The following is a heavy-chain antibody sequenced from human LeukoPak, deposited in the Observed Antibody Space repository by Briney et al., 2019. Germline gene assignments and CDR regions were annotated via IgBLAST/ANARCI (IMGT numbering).Heavy chain of an antibody. D-gene: IGHD3-10*01. CDR1: GFTFSNYL. J-gene: IGHJ4*02. V-gene: IGHV3-7*03. Sequence: GGSLRLSCAASGFTFSNYLMSWVRQAPGKGLEWVANILQDGSKEYYVDSVKGRFTISRDNAKNSLFLQMNSLRAEDTALYYCAKSLGVVRGVLDYWGQGTLVTVSS. CDR3: AKSLGVVRGVLDY. CDR2: ILQDGSKE.